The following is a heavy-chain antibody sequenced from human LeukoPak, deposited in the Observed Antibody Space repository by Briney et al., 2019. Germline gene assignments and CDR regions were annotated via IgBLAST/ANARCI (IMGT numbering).Heavy chain of an antibody. J-gene: IGHJ4*02. CDR3: ARFRIAAAGTPYYFDY. CDR2: IYTSGST. D-gene: IGHD6-13*01. V-gene: IGHV4-59*10. Sequence: SSETLPLTCAVYGGSFSGYYWSWIRQPAGKGLEWIGRIYTSGSTNYNPSLKSRVTISVDTSKNQFSLKLSSVTAADTAVYYCARFRIAAAGTPYYFDYWGQGTLVTVSS. CDR1: GGSFSGYY.